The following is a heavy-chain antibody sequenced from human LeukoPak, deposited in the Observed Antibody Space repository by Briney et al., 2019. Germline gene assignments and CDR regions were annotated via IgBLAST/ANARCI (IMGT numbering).Heavy chain of an antibody. CDR1: GFTFSSYA. CDR2: ISGNGGST. J-gene: IGHJ6*02. CDR3: AKVSGGGLYYDGMDV. V-gene: IGHV3-23*01. D-gene: IGHD1-14*01. Sequence: GGSLRLSCAASGFTFSSYAMSWVRQAPGKGLEWVSAISGNGGSTYYADSVKGRFTISRDNSKNTLYLQMNSLRAEDTAIYYCAKVSGGGLYYDGMDVWGQGTTVTVSS.